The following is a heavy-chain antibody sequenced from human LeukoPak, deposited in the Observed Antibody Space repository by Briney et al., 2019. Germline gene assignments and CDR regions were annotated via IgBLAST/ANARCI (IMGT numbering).Heavy chain of an antibody. CDR1: GFTFRDYA. J-gene: IGHJ3*01. CDR2: INGAGGRT. V-gene: IGHV3-23*01. Sequence: GGSLRLSCAASGFTFRDYAMSWVRQAPGKGLEWVSSINGAGGRTHYADSVRGRFTISRDKSKNVVWLQMNSLRVDDTAVYYCAKDDASWPFTENFGNWGQGTRVTVSS. D-gene: IGHD2-2*01. CDR3: AKDDASWPFTENFGN.